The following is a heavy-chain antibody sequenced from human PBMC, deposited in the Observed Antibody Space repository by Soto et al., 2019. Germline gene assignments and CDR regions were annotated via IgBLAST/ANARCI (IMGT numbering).Heavy chain of an antibody. CDR2: ISLYSDGT. J-gene: IGHJ4*02. CDR1: GYTFSNYG. CDR3: ARDMTRTVVTYFDF. V-gene: IGHV1-18*01. Sequence: ASVKVACKTSGYTFSNYGITWVRQAPGQPLEWLGWISLYSDGTNYAQKFQGRVTITADKSTSTSYMELSSLRSEDTAVYYCARDMTRTVVTYFDFWGQGTLVTVSS. D-gene: IGHD1-7*01.